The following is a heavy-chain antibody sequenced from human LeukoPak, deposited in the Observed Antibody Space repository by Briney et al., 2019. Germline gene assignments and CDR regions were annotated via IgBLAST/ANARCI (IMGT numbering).Heavy chain of an antibody. D-gene: IGHD6-19*01. J-gene: IGHJ4*02. CDR3: AGERGKAVAGTMGY. CDR1: GFTFSSYA. V-gene: IGHV3-30*04. Sequence: GRSLRLSCAASGFTFSSYAMHWVRQAPGKGLEWVAVISYDGSNKYYADSVKGRFTISRDNSKNTLYLQMNSLRAEDTAVYYCAGERGKAVAGTMGYWGQGTLVTVSS. CDR2: ISYDGSNK.